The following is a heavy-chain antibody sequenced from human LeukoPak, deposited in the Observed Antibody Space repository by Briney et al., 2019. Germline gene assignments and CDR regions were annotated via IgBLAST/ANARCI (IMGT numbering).Heavy chain of an antibody. CDR1: GGSFSAYY. Sequence: SETLSLTCAVYGGSFSAYYWSWIRQPPGKGLEWIGEINHSGTTNYIPSLKSRVTISVDTSKNQFSLKLGSATAADTAVYYCARGFSPGLQFDPWGQGILVTVSS. V-gene: IGHV4-34*01. J-gene: IGHJ5*02. CDR3: ARGFSPGLQFDP. D-gene: IGHD5-12*01. CDR2: INHSGTT.